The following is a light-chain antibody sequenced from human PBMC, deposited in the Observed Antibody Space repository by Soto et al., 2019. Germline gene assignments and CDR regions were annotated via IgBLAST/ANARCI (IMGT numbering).Light chain of an antibody. CDR1: QSVNSNS. J-gene: IGKJ4*01. V-gene: IGKV3-20*01. Sequence: EIVLTQSPGTLSLSPGERATLSCGASQSVNSNSLAWYQQKPGQAPRLLFYAASNRATGVPDRFSGSGSGPEFTLTISRLEPEDFAVYHCQQYGSSPLTFGGGTKVEIK. CDR2: AAS. CDR3: QQYGSSPLT.